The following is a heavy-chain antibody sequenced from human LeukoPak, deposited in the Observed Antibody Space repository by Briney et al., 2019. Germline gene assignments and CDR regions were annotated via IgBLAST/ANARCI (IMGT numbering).Heavy chain of an antibody. Sequence: GGSLRLSCAASGFSFSIYTMTWVRQAPGMGLQWVSVISGGGSAYYADSVKGRFTVSRDNSRNAVYLQMNSLRVEDTPVYYCVKDQYSGSGSYPDAFDFWGQGTVVTVSS. CDR1: GFSFSIYT. CDR2: ISGGGSA. D-gene: IGHD3-10*01. V-gene: IGHV3-23*01. J-gene: IGHJ3*01. CDR3: VKDQYSGSGSYPDAFDF.